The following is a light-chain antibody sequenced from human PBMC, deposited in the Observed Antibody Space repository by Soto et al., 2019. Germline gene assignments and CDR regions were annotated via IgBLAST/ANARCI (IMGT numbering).Light chain of an antibody. J-gene: IGKJ2*01. V-gene: IGKV3-15*01. Sequence: EMVMTQSPDTLSVSPGERATLSCRASQSVSSNLAWYQQKPGQAPRLLIYGASSRATGIPARFSGSGSGTEFTLTISSLQSEDFAVYYCQQYNKWPPYTFGQGTKLEIK. CDR3: QQYNKWPPYT. CDR2: GAS. CDR1: QSVSSN.